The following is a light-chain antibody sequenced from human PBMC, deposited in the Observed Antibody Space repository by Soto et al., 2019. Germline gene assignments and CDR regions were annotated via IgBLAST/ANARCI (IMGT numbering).Light chain of an antibody. Sequence: EIVMTQSPATLSVSPGDGATLSCRASQSVRSNVAWHQQKPGQAPRRLIYGASTRATGILARFSGSRSGTDFTLTISSLRSEDFAVYYCQHYNTWPLYSFGQGTKLEIK. CDR1: QSVRSN. CDR3: QHYNTWPLYS. V-gene: IGKV3-15*01. J-gene: IGKJ2*01. CDR2: GAS.